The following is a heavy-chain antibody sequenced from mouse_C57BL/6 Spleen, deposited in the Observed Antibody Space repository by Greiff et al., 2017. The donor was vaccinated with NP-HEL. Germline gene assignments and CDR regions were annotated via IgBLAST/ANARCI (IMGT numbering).Heavy chain of an antibody. Sequence: VQLQQSGPELVKPGASVKISCKASGYTFTDYYMNWVKQSHGKSLEWIGDINPNNGGTSYNQKFKGKATLTVDKSSSTAYMELRSLTSEDSAVYDCARRRGNPYWYFDVWGTGTTVTVSS. CDR3: ARRRGNPYWYFDV. CDR2: INPNNGGT. V-gene: IGHV1-26*01. CDR1: GYTFTDYY. D-gene: IGHD2-1*01. J-gene: IGHJ1*03.